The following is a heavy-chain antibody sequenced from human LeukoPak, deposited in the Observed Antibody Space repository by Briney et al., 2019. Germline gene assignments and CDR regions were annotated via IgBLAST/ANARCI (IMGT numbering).Heavy chain of an antibody. V-gene: IGHV4-34*01. CDR2: INHSGYT. J-gene: IGHJ4*02. CDR1: GVSFNDYY. CDR3: TRMTTGHDY. D-gene: IGHD4-17*01. Sequence: PSETLSLTCAVSGVSFNDYYWSWVRQAPGKGLEWIGEINHSGYTNDSPSLKSRVTLSIDTSRKQFSLNLRSVTVADTGIYYCTRMTTGHDYWGQGTLVTVSS.